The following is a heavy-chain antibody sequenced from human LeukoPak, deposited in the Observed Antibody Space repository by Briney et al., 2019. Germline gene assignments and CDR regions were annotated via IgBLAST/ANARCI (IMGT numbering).Heavy chain of an antibody. CDR1: GFTVSSNY. CDR3: AREVGGSAFDI. Sequence: PGGSLRLSCAASGFTVSSNYMSWVRQAPGKGLEWVSIIYSGGSTYYADSVKGRFTISRHNSKNTLYLQMNSLRAEDTAVDYCAREVGGSAFDIWGQGTMVTVSS. J-gene: IGHJ3*02. V-gene: IGHV3-53*04. D-gene: IGHD3-16*01. CDR2: IYSGGST.